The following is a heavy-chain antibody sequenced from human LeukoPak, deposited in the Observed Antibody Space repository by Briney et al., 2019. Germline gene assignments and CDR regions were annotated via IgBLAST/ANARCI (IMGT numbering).Heavy chain of an antibody. CDR2: IHRSGSP. CDR1: LDSTTSNF. V-gene: IGHV4-4*02. CDR3: AREILGGFNPGAY. D-gene: IGHD1-14*01. J-gene: IGHJ4*02. Sequence: SEALSLTCTVSLDSTTSNFWSWVRQPPGKGLEWIGEIHRSGSPNYNPSLQSRVTISIDRSRNQIVLELSSVTAADTAVYYCAREILGGFNPGAYWGQGILVTVSS.